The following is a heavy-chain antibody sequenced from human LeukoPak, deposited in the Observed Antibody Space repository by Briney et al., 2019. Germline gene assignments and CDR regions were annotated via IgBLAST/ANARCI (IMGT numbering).Heavy chain of an antibody. CDR2: INPNSGGT. CDR3: ARGVSGSYSFDY. J-gene: IGHJ4*02. Sequence: GASVKVSCKASGHTLTGYYMHWVRQAPGQGLEWMGWINPNSGGTNYARKFQGRVTMTRDTSISTAYMDLSRLRSDDTAVYYCARGVSGSYSFDYWGQGTLVTVSS. CDR1: GHTLTGYY. V-gene: IGHV1-2*02. D-gene: IGHD1-26*01.